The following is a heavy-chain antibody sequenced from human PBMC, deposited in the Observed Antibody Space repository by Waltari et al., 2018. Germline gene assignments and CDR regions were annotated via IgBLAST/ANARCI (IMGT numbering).Heavy chain of an antibody. V-gene: IGHV4-39*01. Sequence: QLQLQESGPGLVKPSETLSLTCTVSGGSISSSSYYWGWIRQPPGKGLEWIGSIYYSGSTYYNPSLKSRVTISVDTSKNQFSLKLSSVTAADTAVYYCARHGYFGGSAGDWFDPWGQGTLVTVSS. CDR1: GGSISSSSYY. CDR2: IYYSGST. J-gene: IGHJ5*02. CDR3: ARHGYFGGSAGDWFDP. D-gene: IGHD3-3*01.